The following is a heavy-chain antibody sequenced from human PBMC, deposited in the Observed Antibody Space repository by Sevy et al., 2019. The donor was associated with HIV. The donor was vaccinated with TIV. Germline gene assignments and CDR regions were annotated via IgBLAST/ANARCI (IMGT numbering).Heavy chain of an antibody. CDR3: ARDPHSVSHWGSFDS. V-gene: IGHV3-30-3*01. CDR2: VSKDGTNK. J-gene: IGHJ4*02. Sequence: CLRLSCEASGFTFTRYAFHWVRQAPGKGLEWVAVVSKDGTNKYYADSVKGRFTISRDNSRNTLYLQMQSLRADDTAVYFCARDPHSVSHWGSFDSWGQGTPVVVSS. D-gene: IGHD3-16*01. CDR1: GFTFTRYA.